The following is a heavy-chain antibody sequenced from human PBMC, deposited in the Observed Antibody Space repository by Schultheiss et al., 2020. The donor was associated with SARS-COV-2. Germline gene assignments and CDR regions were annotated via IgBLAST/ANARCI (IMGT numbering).Heavy chain of an antibody. V-gene: IGHV3-74*01. CDR1: GFTFSSYW. CDR2: INRDGSGT. Sequence: GGSLRLSCAASGFTFSSYWFHWVRQAPGKGLVWVSRINRDGSGTNYADSVKGRFTISRDNSKNMLYLQMNSLRAEDTAVYYCAKSNDRIAAASVDFWGLGTLVTVSS. J-gene: IGHJ4*02. CDR3: AKSNDRIAAASVDF. D-gene: IGHD6-13*01.